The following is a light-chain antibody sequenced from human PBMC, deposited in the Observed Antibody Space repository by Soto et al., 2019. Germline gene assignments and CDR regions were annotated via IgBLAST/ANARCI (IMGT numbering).Light chain of an antibody. J-gene: IGKJ1*01. CDR2: DAS. Sequence: DIQMNQSPSTLSAPVGDRVTITCRASQTIGSWLAWYQQKPGRAPKLLIFDASSLESGVPSRFSGNGSGTEYTLTISGLQPDDFAIYYCQQYNTYWTFGQGTKVDIK. CDR1: QTIGSW. CDR3: QQYNTYWT. V-gene: IGKV1-5*01.